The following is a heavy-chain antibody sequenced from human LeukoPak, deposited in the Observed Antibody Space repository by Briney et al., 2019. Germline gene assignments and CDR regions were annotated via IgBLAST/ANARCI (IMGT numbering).Heavy chain of an antibody. CDR3: ARHGYYGSGSYYFYYYYGMDV. CDR1: GYSFTSYD. CDR2: MNPNSGNT. V-gene: IGHV1-8*01. J-gene: IGHJ6*02. Sequence: ASVKVCCKASGYSFTSYDINWVRQATGQGLEWMGWMNPNSGNTGYAQKFQGRVTMTRNTSISTAYMELSSLRSEDTAVYYCARHGYYGSGSYYFYYYYGMDVWGQGTTVTVSS. D-gene: IGHD3-10*01.